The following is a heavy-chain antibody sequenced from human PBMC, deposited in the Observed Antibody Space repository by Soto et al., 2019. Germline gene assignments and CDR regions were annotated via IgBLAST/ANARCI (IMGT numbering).Heavy chain of an antibody. D-gene: IGHD3-22*01. J-gene: IGHJ4*02. V-gene: IGHV3-33*01. CDR1: GFSCNNFG. Sequence: PGGSLRLSCAASGFSCNNFGIHRVRQAPGKGLEGVAIVWYDGKHRFYADSVKGRFSISRDSSNNTVYLQMNSLRVEDTALYYCARDLYSTFGGYSSGSDHWGQGSQFTVSS. CDR2: VWYDGKHR. CDR3: ARDLYSTFGGYSSGSDH.